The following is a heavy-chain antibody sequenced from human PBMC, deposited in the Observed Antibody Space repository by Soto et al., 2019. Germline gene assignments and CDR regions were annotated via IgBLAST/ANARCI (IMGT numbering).Heavy chain of an antibody. CDR2: VDPEDGEA. CDR3: ATGSVDTALARDWFDP. V-gene: IGHV1-69-2*01. Sequence: VQLVQSAAEVKKPGAAVKISCKVSGYSFSDYYIHWVQQAPGKGLEWMGLVDPEDGEAMYAEKFKGRVTITADTPTDTAYMELSSLRSEDTAVYYCATGSVDTALARDWFDPWGQGTLVTVSS. D-gene: IGHD5-18*01. CDR1: GYSFSDYY. J-gene: IGHJ5*02.